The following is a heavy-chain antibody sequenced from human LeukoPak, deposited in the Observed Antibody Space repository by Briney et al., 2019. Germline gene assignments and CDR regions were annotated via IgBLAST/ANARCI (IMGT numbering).Heavy chain of an antibody. CDR2: INQDGSEK. J-gene: IGHJ4*02. CDR3: AKTTVTTRGAHPYFDY. V-gene: IGHV3-7*01. Sequence: GGPLRVPLAASEFTLSSYGMTWVRKARGLGLEGLANINQDGSEKYYVDSVRGRFTISRDNAKNSLYLQMNSLRAEDTAVYYCAKTTVTTRGAHPYFDYWGQGTLVTVSS. CDR1: EFTLSSYG. D-gene: IGHD4-17*01.